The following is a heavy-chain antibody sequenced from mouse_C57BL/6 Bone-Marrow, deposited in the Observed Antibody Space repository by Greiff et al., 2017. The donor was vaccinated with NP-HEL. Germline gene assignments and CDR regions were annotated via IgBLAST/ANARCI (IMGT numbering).Heavy chain of an antibody. CDR2: IFPGSGST. CDR3: ARWRDY. Sequence: VQGVESGPELVGPGASVKISCKAPGYSFTSHWMQWVRQRPGKGLEWLGVIFPGSGSTYYNEKFKGKATLTVNTSSSTAYMQLSSLTSEDSAVYYCARWRDYWGQGTSVTVSS. J-gene: IGHJ4*01. V-gene: IGHV1-56*01. CDR1: GYSFTSHW.